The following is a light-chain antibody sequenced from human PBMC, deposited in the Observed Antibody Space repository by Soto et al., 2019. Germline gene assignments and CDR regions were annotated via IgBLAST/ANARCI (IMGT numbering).Light chain of an antibody. V-gene: IGKV3-20*01. CDR1: QTVRNNY. CDR2: DAS. Sequence: EFVLTQSPGTLSLSPVERSTLSFRASQTVRNNYLAWYQQKPGQAPRLLIYDASSRATGIPDRFSGGGSGTDFTLTISRLEPEDFAVYYCQKFSSYPLNCGGGTTGAIK. J-gene: IGKJ4*01. CDR3: QKFSSYPLN.